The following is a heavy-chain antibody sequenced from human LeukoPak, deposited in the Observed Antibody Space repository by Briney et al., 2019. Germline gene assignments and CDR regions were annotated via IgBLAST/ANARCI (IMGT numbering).Heavy chain of an antibody. CDR2: INHSGST. CDR1: GGSFSGYY. V-gene: IGHV4-34*01. CDR3: ARDAPLVVAATVFYYYYYMDV. Sequence: PSETLSLTCAVYGGSFSGYYWSWIRQPPGKGLEWIGEINHSGSTNYNPSLKSRVTISVDTSKNQFSLKLSSVTAADTAVYYCARDAPLVVAATVFYYYYYMDVWGKGTTVTVSS. J-gene: IGHJ6*03. D-gene: IGHD2-15*01.